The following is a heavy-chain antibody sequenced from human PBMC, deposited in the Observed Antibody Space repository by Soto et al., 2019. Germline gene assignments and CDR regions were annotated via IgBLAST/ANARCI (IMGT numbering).Heavy chain of an antibody. Sequence: EAQLLESGGGLVQPGGSLRLSCAASGFTFSTYAMSWVRQAPGKGLEWVSAISGSGGSTYFADSVKGRFTISRDNSKNTLYLQMNSLRAEDTAIYYCAKTRAARRYSYMDVWGKGTTVTVSS. J-gene: IGHJ6*03. CDR1: GFTFSTYA. D-gene: IGHD6-6*01. CDR2: ISGSGGST. V-gene: IGHV3-23*01. CDR3: AKTRAARRYSYMDV.